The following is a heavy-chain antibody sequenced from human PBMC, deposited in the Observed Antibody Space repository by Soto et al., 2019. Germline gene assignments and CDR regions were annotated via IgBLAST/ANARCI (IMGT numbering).Heavy chain of an antibody. V-gene: IGHV4-4*07. D-gene: IGHD4-17*01. CDR3: ARESPTRDGDYGYFYY. Sequence: QVQLQESGPGLVKPSETLSLTCTVSGGSISSYYWRWIRQPAGKGLEWIGRIYTSGSTNYNPSLKTRVTMSVDTSTNQFSLKLSSVTAADTAVYYWARESPTRDGDYGYFYYLGQGTLVTVSS. CDR2: IYTSGST. CDR1: GGSISSYY. J-gene: IGHJ4*02.